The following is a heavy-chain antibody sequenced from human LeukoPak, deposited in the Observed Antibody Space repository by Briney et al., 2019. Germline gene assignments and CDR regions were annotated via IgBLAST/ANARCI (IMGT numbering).Heavy chain of an antibody. CDR3: ASNGAMVRGDDAFDI. D-gene: IGHD3-10*01. CDR1: GYTFTSYD. CDR2: MNPNSGNT. J-gene: IGHJ3*02. Sequence: GASVKVSCKASGYTFTSYDINWVRQATGQGLEWMGWMNPNSGNTGYAQKFHGRVTMTRNTSISTAYMELSSLRSEDTAVYYCASNGAMVRGDDAFDIWGQGTMVTVSS. V-gene: IGHV1-8*01.